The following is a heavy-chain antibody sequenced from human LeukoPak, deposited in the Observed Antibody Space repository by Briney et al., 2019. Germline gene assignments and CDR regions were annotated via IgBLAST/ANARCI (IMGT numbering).Heavy chain of an antibody. CDR1: GGSFSGYY. D-gene: IGHD6-19*01. Sequence: SETLSLTCAVYGGSFSGYYWSWIRQPPGKGLEWIGYIYYSGNTSYNPSLKSRVAISIDTSKNQFSLKLSSVTAADTAVYFCARSSGWYFPYWGQGTLVTVSS. CDR2: IYYSGNT. V-gene: IGHV4-59*01. J-gene: IGHJ4*02. CDR3: ARSSGWYFPY.